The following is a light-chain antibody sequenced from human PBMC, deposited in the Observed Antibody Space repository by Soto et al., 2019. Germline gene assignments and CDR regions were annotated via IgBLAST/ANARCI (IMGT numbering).Light chain of an antibody. CDR2: EVS. CDR3: CSYASSSTWV. CDR1: SNDVGSYNL. V-gene: IGLV2-23*02. J-gene: IGLJ3*02. Sequence: QSALTQPASVSGSPGQSITISCTGTSNDVGSYNLVSGYQQHPGKAPKLMIYEVSKRPSGVSNRFSGSKSGNTAYLTISGLQAEDEADYYCCSYASSSTWVFGGGTKVTVL.